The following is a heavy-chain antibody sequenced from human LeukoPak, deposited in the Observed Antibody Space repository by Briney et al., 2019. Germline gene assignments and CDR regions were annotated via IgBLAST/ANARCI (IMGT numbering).Heavy chain of an antibody. J-gene: IGHJ4*02. D-gene: IGHD6-19*01. CDR2: IYYSGST. CDR1: GGSISSSSYY. CDR3: ARRMAVAGTEVFDY. Sequence: SETLSLTCTVSGGSISSSSYYWGWISQPPGKGLEWIGSIYYSGSTYYNPSLKSRVTISVDTSKNQFSLKLSSVTAADTAVYYCARRMAVAGTEVFDYWGQGTLVTVSS. V-gene: IGHV4-39*01.